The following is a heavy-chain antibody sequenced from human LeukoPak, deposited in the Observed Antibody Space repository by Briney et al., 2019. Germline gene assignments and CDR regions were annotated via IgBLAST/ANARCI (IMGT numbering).Heavy chain of an antibody. D-gene: IGHD4-23*01. CDR3: ARGSTVITHFDY. CDR1: GFTFSNYE. CDR2: ISSVGSTI. V-gene: IGHV3-48*03. J-gene: IGHJ4*02. Sequence: PGGSLRLSCAASGFTFSNYEMNWVRQAPGKGLEWVSYISSVGSTIYYADSVKGRFTISRDNAKNSLYLQMNSLRAEDTAVYYCARGSTVITHFDYWGQGTLVTVSS.